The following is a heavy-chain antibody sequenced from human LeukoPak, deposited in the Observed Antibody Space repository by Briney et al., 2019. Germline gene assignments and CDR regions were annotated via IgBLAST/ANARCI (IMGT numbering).Heavy chain of an antibody. CDR2: IYYSGST. V-gene: IGHV4-59*01. D-gene: IGHD6-19*01. CDR1: GGSTSSYY. J-gene: IGHJ4*02. CDR3: ARVVAGIMDFDY. Sequence: SETLSLTCTVSGGSTSSYYWSWIRQPPGKGLEWIGYIYYSGSTNYNPSLKSRVTISVDTSKNQFSLKPSSVTAADTAVYYCARVVAGIMDFDYWGQGTLVTVSS.